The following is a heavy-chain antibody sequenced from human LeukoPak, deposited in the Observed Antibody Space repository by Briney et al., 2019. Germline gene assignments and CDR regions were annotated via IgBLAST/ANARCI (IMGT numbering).Heavy chain of an antibody. V-gene: IGHV3-15*07. J-gene: IGHJ4*02. D-gene: IGHD1-20*01. CDR3: STLTSRGLSDS. CDR1: GFTFTNAW. CDR2: IKSKADGETI. Sequence: PGGSLRLSCAASGFTFTNAWMNWVRQAPGKGLEWVGRIKSKADGETIDYAAPVKARFTFSRDDSKNMLYLQMNSLQSEDTAVYYCSTLTSRGLSDSWGQGTLVTVSS.